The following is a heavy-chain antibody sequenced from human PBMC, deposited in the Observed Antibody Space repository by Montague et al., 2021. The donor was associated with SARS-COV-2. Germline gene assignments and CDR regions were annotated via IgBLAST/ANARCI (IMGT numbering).Heavy chain of an antibody. J-gene: IGHJ6*02. D-gene: IGHD6-13*01. V-gene: IGHV4-59*13. CDR1: GDSIRSYH. CDR3: TRDRGIAAADNYYYGMDV. Sequence: SETLSLTCTVSGDSIRSYHWTWIRQPPGKGLEWIGRISDSGRTIYNPSLKSQVTISVDTSKSQFFLNLRSMVAADTAIYYCTRDRGIAAADNYYYGMDVWGPGTTVTVSS. CDR2: ISDSGRT.